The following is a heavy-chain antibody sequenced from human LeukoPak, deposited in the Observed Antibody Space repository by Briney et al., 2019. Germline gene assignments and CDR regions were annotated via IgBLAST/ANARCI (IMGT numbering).Heavy chain of an antibody. V-gene: IGHV6-1*01. J-gene: IGHJ6*02. Sequence: SPTLSLTCAISGDSVSSNSAAWNWLRQSQSRGLEWLGRTYYRSMWYNDYAASVKSRVTINRDTSKNQFSLQLTSVTPDGSAVYYCARGLTAYQAYYGLDVWGQGTTVTVSS. CDR3: ARGLTAYQAYYGLDV. CDR1: GDSVSSNSAA. D-gene: IGHD1-20*01. CDR2: TYYRSMWYN.